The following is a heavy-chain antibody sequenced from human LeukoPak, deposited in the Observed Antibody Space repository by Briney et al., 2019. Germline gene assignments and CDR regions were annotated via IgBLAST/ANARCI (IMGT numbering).Heavy chain of an antibody. D-gene: IGHD6-19*01. CDR2: IIPILGIA. V-gene: IGHV1-69*04. Sequence: SVKVSCKASEGTFSSYAISWVRQAPGQGLEWMGRIIPILGIANYAQKFQGRVTITADKSTSTAYMELSSLRSEDTAVYYCASATGTTGDIIAVAGYTYFDYWGQGTLVTVSS. J-gene: IGHJ4*02. CDR3: ASATGTTGDIIAVAGYTYFDY. CDR1: EGTFSSYA.